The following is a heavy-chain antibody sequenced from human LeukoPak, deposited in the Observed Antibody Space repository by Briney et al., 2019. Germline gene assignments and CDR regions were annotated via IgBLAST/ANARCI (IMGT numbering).Heavy chain of an antibody. CDR3: AKPGAEYSSGWYGGSFPDY. V-gene: IGHV3-74*01. Sequence: PGGSLRLSCAASGSTFSDFWMHWVRQAPGKGLVWVSRINGDGSSTSYADSVEGRFTISRDNTKNTLYLQMNDLRVEDTAVYYCAKPGAEYSSGWYGGSFPDYWGQGTLVTVSS. D-gene: IGHD6-19*01. CDR1: GSTFSDFW. J-gene: IGHJ4*02. CDR2: INGDGSST.